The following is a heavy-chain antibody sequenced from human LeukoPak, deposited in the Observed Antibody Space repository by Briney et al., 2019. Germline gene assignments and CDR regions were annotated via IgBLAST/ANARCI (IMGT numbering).Heavy chain of an antibody. Sequence: SETLSLTCTVSGGSISSYYWSWIRQPPGKGLEWIGYIYSTGSTYYNPSLKSRLTISIDTFKNQFSLKLTSVPAADTAVYYCARGRRDGYNSYYFDSWGQGTLVTVSS. J-gene: IGHJ4*02. CDR3: ARGRRDGYNSYYFDS. CDR1: GGSISSYY. V-gene: IGHV4-59*12. D-gene: IGHD5-24*01. CDR2: IYSTGST.